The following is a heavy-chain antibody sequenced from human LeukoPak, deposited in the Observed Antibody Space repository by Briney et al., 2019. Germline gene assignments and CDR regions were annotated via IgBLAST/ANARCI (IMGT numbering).Heavy chain of an antibody. CDR1: GYSFTSYW. Sequence: PGESLKISCKGSGYSFTSYWIGWVRQMPGKGLEWMGIIYPGDSDTRYSPSFQGQVTISADKSISTAYLQWSSLKASDTAMYYCARHSYYDILTGYGDAGGPIDYWGQGTLVTVSS. CDR3: ARHSYYDILTGYGDAGGPIDY. J-gene: IGHJ4*02. V-gene: IGHV5-51*01. D-gene: IGHD3-9*01. CDR2: IYPGDSDT.